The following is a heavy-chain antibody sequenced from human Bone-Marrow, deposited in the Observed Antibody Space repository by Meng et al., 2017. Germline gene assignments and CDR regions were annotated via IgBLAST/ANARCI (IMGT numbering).Heavy chain of an antibody. CDR3: ARGGFDSSGYSVTRTDAFDI. D-gene: IGHD3-22*01. CDR1: GYTFTSYG. CDR2: ISAYNGNT. Sequence: ASVKVSCKASGYTFTSYGISWVRQAPGQGLEWMGWISAYNGNTNYAQKLQGRVTMTTDTSTSTAYMELRSLRSEDTAVYYCARGGFDSSGYSVTRTDAFDIWGQGTMVTVSS. V-gene: IGHV1-18*01. J-gene: IGHJ3*02.